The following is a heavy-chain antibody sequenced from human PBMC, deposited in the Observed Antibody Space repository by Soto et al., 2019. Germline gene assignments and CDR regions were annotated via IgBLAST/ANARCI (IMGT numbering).Heavy chain of an antibody. J-gene: IGHJ3*02. CDR2: ISGSGGST. CDR1: GVTFSSYA. CDR3: AKDLYDSSDYDAFDI. Sequence: GGSLRLSCVASGVTFSSYAMSWVRQAPGKGLEWVSAISGSGGSTYYADSVKGRFTISRDNSKNTLYLQMNSLRAEDTAVYYCAKDLYDSSDYDAFDIWGQGTMVTVSS. D-gene: IGHD3-22*01. V-gene: IGHV3-23*01.